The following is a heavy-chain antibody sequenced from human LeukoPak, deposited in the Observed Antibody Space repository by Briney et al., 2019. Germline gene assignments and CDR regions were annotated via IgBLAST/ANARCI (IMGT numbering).Heavy chain of an antibody. CDR3: ARARREAVTHWYFDL. CDR2: IYHSGST. V-gene: IGHV4-4*02. CDR1: GGSISSSNW. Sequence: SETLSLTCAVSGGSISSSNWWSWVRQPPGKGLEWIGEIYHSGSTNYNPSLKSRVTISVDKSENQFSLKLSSVTAADTAVYYCARARREAVTHWYFDLWGRGTLVTVSS. J-gene: IGHJ2*01. D-gene: IGHD6-19*01.